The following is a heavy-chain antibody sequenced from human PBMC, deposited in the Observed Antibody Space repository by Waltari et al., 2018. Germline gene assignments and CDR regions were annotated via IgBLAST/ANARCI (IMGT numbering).Heavy chain of an antibody. CDR1: GFTFSNFG. Sequence: QVNLVESGGGVVQPGGSLRLSCATSGFTFSNFGMHWVRQAPGKGLEWVVLIWFDGSDKFYADSVGGRFTISRDNSARTLYLDMDSLRLDDTAMYYCAKDAFGNTYLDFWGQGTLVTVSS. D-gene: IGHD2-2*02. J-gene: IGHJ4*02. V-gene: IGHV3-30*02. CDR2: IWFDGSDK. CDR3: AKDAFGNTYLDF.